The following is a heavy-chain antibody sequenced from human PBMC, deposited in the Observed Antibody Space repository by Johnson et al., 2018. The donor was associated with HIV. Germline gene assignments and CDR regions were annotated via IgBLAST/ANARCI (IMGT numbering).Heavy chain of an antibody. CDR2: IKQDGSEK. Sequence: VQLVESGGGLVQPGGSLRLSCAASGFTFSFYWMSWVRQAPGKGLEWVANIKQDGSEKYYVDSVKGRFTISRDNAKNSLYLQMNSLRAEDTALYYCARAGYSNYDRAFDIWGQGTMVTVSS. CDR3: ARAGYSNYDRAFDI. V-gene: IGHV3-7*02. D-gene: IGHD4-11*01. J-gene: IGHJ3*02. CDR1: GFTFSFYW.